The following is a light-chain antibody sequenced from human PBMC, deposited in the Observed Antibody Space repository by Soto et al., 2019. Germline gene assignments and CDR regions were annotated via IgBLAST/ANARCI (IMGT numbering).Light chain of an antibody. CDR3: RQYATSPTRT. CDR1: QSASSSY. J-gene: IGKJ1*01. V-gene: IGKV3-20*01. CDR2: GAS. Sequence: EIVLTKSPATLSLSPGERATISCRASQSASSSYLAWYQQKPGQAPRLLIYGASSRATGIPDRFSGSGSGTDFTLTISRLEPEDFAVYYGRQYATSPTRTVGHVTKV.